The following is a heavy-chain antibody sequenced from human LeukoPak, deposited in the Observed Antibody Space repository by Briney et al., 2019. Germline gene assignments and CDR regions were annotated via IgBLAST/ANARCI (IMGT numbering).Heavy chain of an antibody. J-gene: IGHJ4*02. CDR3: ARGLGDIVVVPAATDY. D-gene: IGHD2-2*01. V-gene: IGHV4-34*01. CDR2: INHSGGT. Sequence: SETLSLTCAVYGGSFSGYYWSWIRQPPGKGLEWIGEINHSGGTNYNPSLKSRVTISVDTSKNQFSLKLSSVTAADTAVYYCARGLGDIVVVPAATDYWGQGTLVTVSS. CDR1: GGSFSGYY.